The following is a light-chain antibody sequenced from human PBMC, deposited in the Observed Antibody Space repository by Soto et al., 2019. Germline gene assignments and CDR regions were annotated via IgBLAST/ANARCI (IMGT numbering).Light chain of an antibody. J-gene: IGKJ1*01. CDR1: QSISSE. CDR2: AAS. CDR3: QHYNDWRWT. Sequence: EIVMTQSPATLSVSLGEGATLSCRASQSISSELAWYQQKPGQAPRLLIYAASTRATGVPARFSGSGSGTEFTLTISSLQSEDLAVYYCQHYNDWRWTFGQGTKVEIK. V-gene: IGKV3-15*01.